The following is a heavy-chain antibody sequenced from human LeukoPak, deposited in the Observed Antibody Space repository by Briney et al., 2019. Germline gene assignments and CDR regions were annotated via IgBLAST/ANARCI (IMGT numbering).Heavy chain of an antibody. D-gene: IGHD2-8*01. CDR3: ATSRTFDY. CDR2: INSDGSST. J-gene: IGHJ4*02. V-gene: IGHV3-74*01. Sequence: GGSLRLSCAASGNRFSFFTMNWVRQAPGKGLEWVSHINSDGSSTNYADSVKGRFTISRDNAKNTVYLQMNSLRAEDTAVYYCATSRTFDYWGQGTLVTVSS. CDR1: GNRFSFFT.